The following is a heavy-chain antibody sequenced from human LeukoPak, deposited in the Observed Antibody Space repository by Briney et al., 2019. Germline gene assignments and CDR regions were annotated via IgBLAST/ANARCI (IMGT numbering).Heavy chain of an antibody. J-gene: IGHJ5*02. Sequence: AASVKVSCKASGYTLTSYDINWVRQATGQGLEWMGWMNPNSGNTGYAQKFQGRVTMTRNTSISTAYMELSSLRSEDTAVYYCARGSDDFWSGQNWFDPWGQGTLVTVSS. CDR1: GYTLTSYD. D-gene: IGHD3-3*01. V-gene: IGHV1-8*01. CDR3: ARGSDDFWSGQNWFDP. CDR2: MNPNSGNT.